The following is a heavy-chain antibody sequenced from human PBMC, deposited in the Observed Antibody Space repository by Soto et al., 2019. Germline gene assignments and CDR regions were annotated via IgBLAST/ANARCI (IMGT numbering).Heavy chain of an antibody. CDR1: GFTFSSYW. J-gene: IGHJ4*02. CDR2: IKQDGSEK. Sequence: GGSLRLSCAASGFTFSSYWMSWVRQAPGKGLEWVANIKQDGSEKYYVDSVKGRFTISRDNAKNSLYLQMNSLRAEDTAVYYCARDIAAAGVWVQYWGQGTLVTVSS. V-gene: IGHV3-7*05. D-gene: IGHD6-13*01. CDR3: ARDIAAAGVWVQY.